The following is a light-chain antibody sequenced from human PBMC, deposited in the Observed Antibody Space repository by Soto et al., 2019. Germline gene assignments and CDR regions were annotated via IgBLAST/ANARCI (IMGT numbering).Light chain of an antibody. CDR2: DAS. CDR3: QQRSNWPPIWT. Sequence: EIVLTQSPATLSLSPGERATLSCRASQSVSSYLAWYQQNPGQAPRLLIYDASNRATGSPARFSGSGSGTDFTLTISSLEPEDFAVYYCQQRSNWPPIWTFGQGTKVDIK. V-gene: IGKV3-11*01. CDR1: QSVSSY. J-gene: IGKJ1*01.